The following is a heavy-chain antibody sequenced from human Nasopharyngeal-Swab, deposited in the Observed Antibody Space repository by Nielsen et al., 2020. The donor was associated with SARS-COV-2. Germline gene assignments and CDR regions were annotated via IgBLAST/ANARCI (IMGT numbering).Heavy chain of an antibody. CDR2: LKTDGSDT. V-gene: IGHV3-74*01. J-gene: IGHJ3*02. Sequence: GESLKISCAASGFTFSTYWMHWVRHAPGKGLVWVSRLKTDGSDTRYADSVKGRFTISRDNAKNSLYLQMNSLRAEDTAVYYCARGYRGGRITMIADAFDIWGQGTMVTVSS. CDR1: GFTFSTYW. CDR3: ARGYRGGRITMIADAFDI. D-gene: IGHD3-22*01.